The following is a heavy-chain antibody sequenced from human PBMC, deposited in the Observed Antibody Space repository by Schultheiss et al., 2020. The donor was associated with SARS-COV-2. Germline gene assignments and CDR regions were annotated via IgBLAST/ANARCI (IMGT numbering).Heavy chain of an antibody. Sequence: SETLSLTCTVSGGSISSYYWSWIRQPPGKGLEWIGEINHSGSTNYNPSLKSRVTISVDTSKNQFSLKLSSVTAADTAVYYCARRGRAAGTVVDYWGQGTLVTVSS. CDR2: INHSGST. CDR1: GGSISSYY. D-gene: IGHD6-13*01. V-gene: IGHV4-34*01. J-gene: IGHJ4*02. CDR3: ARRGRAAGTVVDY.